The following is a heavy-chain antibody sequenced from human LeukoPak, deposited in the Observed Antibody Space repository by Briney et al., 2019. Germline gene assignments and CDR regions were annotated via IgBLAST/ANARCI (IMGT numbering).Heavy chain of an antibody. D-gene: IGHD1/OR15-1a*01. V-gene: IGHV3-7*01. Sequence: PGGSLRLSCAASGFTFSGSWMRWVRQAPGKGMEGVATIKGDGSGKFYVDSVKGRFAISRDDAKSSLFLQMDSLRSEDTAVYYCTKNTHDYWGQGTLVTVSS. CDR2: IKGDGSGK. CDR3: TKNTHDY. CDR1: GFTFSGSW. J-gene: IGHJ4*02.